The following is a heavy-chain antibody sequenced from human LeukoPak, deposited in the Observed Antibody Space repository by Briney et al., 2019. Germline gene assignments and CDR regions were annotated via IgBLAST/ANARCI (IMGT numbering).Heavy chain of an antibody. D-gene: IGHD1-26*01. CDR2: ISSCSSYI. J-gene: IGHJ4*02. CDR1: GFTFSSYS. Sequence: GGALRLSCAASGFTFSSYSMNWVRQAPGKGLAGVSSISSCSSYIYYADSVKGRFTISRDNAKNSLYLQMNSLRAEDTAVYYCARGGRKLYSGSYPYDYWGQGTLVTVSS. CDR3: ARGGRKLYSGSYPYDY. V-gene: IGHV3-21*01.